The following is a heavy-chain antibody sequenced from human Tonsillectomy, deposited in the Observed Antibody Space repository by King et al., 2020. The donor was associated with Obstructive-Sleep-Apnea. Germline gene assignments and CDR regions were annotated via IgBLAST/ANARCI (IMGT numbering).Heavy chain of an antibody. CDR3: AKDSFPIAVAGTYYFDY. CDR2: ISWNSGSI. CDR1: GFTFDDYA. J-gene: IGHJ4*02. D-gene: IGHD6-19*01. Sequence: VQLVESGGGLVQPGRSLRLSCAASGFTFDDYAMHWVRQAPGKGLEWVSGISWNSGSIGYAVSVKGRFTISRDNAKNSLYLQMNSLRAEDTALYYCAKDSFPIAVAGTYYFDYWGQGTLVTVSS. V-gene: IGHV3-9*01.